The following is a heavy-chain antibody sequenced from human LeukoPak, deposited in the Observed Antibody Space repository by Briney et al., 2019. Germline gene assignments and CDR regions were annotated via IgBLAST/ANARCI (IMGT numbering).Heavy chain of an antibody. CDR3: AKRGDDCGDYLDY. V-gene: IGHV3-23*01. CDR1: GFTFSSYD. J-gene: IGHJ4*02. CDR2: ISGSGGST. D-gene: IGHD4-17*01. Sequence: GGSLRLSCAASGFTFSSYDMTWVRQAPGKGLEWVSAISGSGGSTYYADSVKGRFTISRDNSKNTLYLQMNSLRAEDTAVYYCAKRGDDCGDYLDYWGQGTLVTVSS.